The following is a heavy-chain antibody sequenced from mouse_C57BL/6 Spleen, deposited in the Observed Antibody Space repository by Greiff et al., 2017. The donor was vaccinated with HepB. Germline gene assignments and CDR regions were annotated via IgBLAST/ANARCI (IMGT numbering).Heavy chain of an antibody. CDR2: IDPSDSYT. D-gene: IGHD2-4*01. V-gene: IGHV1-50*01. CDR1: GYTFTSYW. Sequence: VQLQQPGAELVKPGASVKLSCKASGYTFTSYWMQWVKQRPGQGLEWIGEIDPSDSYTNYNQKFKGKATLTVDTSSSTAYMQLSSLTSEDSAVYYCASVYYDYDGAGYAMDYWGQGTSVTVSS. J-gene: IGHJ4*01. CDR3: ASVYYDYDGAGYAMDY.